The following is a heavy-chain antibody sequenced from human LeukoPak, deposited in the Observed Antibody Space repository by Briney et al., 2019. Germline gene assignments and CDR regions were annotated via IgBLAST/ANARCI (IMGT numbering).Heavy chain of an antibody. CDR2: ISGSGGST. CDR1: GFTFSTYS. Sequence: SGGSLRLSCAASGFTFSTYSMNWVRQAPGKGLEWVSSISGSGGSTYYADSVKGRFTISRDNSKNTVYLQMNSLRGDDTAVHYCAKADSGWYGVVDWGQGTLVTVSS. V-gene: IGHV3-23*01. J-gene: IGHJ4*02. CDR3: AKADSGWYGVVD. D-gene: IGHD6-19*01.